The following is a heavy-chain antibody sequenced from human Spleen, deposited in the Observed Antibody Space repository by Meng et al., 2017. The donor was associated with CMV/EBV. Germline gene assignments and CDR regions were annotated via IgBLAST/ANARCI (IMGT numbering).Heavy chain of an antibody. D-gene: IGHD7-27*01. Sequence: SETLSLTCTVSGGSISSSSYYWGWIRQPPGKGLERIGSIYYSGSTYYNPSLKSRVTISVDTSKNQFSLKLSSVTAADTAVYYCARRDVAAHWGDAFDIWGQGTMVTVSS. CDR1: GGSISSSSYY. CDR2: IYYSGST. J-gene: IGHJ3*02. V-gene: IGHV4-39*07. CDR3: ARRDVAAHWGDAFDI.